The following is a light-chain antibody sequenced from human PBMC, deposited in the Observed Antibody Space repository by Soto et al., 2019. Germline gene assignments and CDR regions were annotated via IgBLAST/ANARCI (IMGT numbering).Light chain of an antibody. CDR3: QQYESIPPT. CDR1: QGISNH. V-gene: IGKV1-16*01. J-gene: IGKJ4*01. Sequence: DIRMTQSPSSLSATVGDRVTITCRANQGISNHLAWFQQKPGKAPKSLIYDASSLQSGVPSRFSGSGSRTDFTFTISSLQPEDFATYYCQQYESIPPTFGGGTKVEI. CDR2: DAS.